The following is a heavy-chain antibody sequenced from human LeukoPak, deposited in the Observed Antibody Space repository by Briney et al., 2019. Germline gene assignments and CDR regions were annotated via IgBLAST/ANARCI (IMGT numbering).Heavy chain of an antibody. V-gene: IGHV1-46*01. Sequence: ATVKVSCKASGYTFTSYYMHWVRQAPGQGLEWMGIINPSGGSTSYAQKFQGRVTMTRDTSTSTVYMELSSLRSEDTAVYYCAREEYSSGWYGSGYYFDYWGQGTLVTVSS. CDR3: AREEYSSGWYGSGYYFDY. D-gene: IGHD6-19*01. CDR1: GYTFTSYY. J-gene: IGHJ4*02. CDR2: INPSGGST.